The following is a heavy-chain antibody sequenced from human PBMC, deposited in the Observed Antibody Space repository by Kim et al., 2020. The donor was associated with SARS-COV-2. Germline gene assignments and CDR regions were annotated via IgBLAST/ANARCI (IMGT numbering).Heavy chain of an antibody. J-gene: IGHJ5*02. CDR1: GFTFSSYS. D-gene: IGHD2-15*01. V-gene: IGHV3-48*02. CDR2: ISSGSSNI. Sequence: GGSLRLSCAASGFTFSSYSMNWVRQAPGKGLEWVSYISSGSSNIYYADSVKGRFTISRDNAKNSLYLQMISLRDEDTAVYSCARGYCSGGSCYSVVWFDPWGQGTLVTVSS. CDR3: ARGYCSGGSCYSVVWFDP.